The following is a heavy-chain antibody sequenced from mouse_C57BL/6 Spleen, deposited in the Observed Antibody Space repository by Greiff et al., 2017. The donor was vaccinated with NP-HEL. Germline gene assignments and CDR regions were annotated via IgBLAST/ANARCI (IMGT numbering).Heavy chain of an antibody. CDR2: IWRGGST. CDR3: DKNKGGTTVYFDV. J-gene: IGHJ1*03. CDR1: GFSLTSYG. V-gene: IGHV2-5*01. Sequence: QVQLQQSGPGLVQPSQSLSITCTVSGFSLTSYGVHWVRQSPGKGLEWLGVIWRGGSTDYNAAFMSRLSITKDNSKSRVFFKMNSLQADDTAIYYCDKNKGGTTVYFDVWGTGTTVTVSS. D-gene: IGHD1-1*01.